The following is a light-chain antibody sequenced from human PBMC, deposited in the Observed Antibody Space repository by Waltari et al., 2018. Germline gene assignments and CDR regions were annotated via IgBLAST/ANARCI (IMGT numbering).Light chain of an antibody. V-gene: IGLV1-44*01. CDR1: SSNIGTNT. J-gene: IGLJ3*02. Sequence: QSVLTQPPSASGTPGQRVTISCSGSSSNIGTNTVNWYQQVPGAAPKLLIYGNNQRPSGVPDRCSGSKSGTSASLAISGLQSEDEADYYCATWDDYLRGVFGGGTKLTVL. CDR3: ATWDDYLRGV. CDR2: GNN.